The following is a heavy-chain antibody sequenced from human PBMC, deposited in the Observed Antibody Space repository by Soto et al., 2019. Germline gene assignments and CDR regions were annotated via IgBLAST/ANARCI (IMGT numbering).Heavy chain of an antibody. Sequence: SETLSLTCAVSGYSISSSNWWGWIRQPPGKGLEWIGYIYYSGTTYYNPSLKSRVTMSVDTSKNQFSLKLTSVTAVDTAVYYCARVIKYYDQYYFDYWGQGTLVTSPQ. CDR2: IYYSGTT. D-gene: IGHD3-22*01. CDR1: GYSISSSNW. V-gene: IGHV4-28*03. J-gene: IGHJ4*02. CDR3: ARVIKYYDQYYFDY.